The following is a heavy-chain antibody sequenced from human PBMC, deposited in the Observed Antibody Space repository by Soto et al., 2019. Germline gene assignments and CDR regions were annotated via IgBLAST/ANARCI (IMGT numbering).Heavy chain of an antibody. CDR3: ASDPPGGSSTILFDP. V-gene: IGHV3-33*01. D-gene: IGHD2-2*01. Sequence: VGSLRLSCAASGFTFSSYGMHWVRQAPGKGLEWVAVIWYDGSNKYYADSVKGRFTISRDNSKNTLYLQMNSLRAEDTAVYYCASDPPGGSSTILFDPWGQGTLVTVSS. CDR1: GFTFSSYG. CDR2: IWYDGSNK. J-gene: IGHJ5*02.